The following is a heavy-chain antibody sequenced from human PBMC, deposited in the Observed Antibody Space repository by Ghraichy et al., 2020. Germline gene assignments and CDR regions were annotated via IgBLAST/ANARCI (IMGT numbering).Heavy chain of an antibody. V-gene: IGHV1-69*13. CDR2: IIPFFGTA. D-gene: IGHD2-8*01. CDR1: GGTFSSYA. CDR3: STGEQDIVLMVDATALPSMDY. J-gene: IGHJ4*02. Sequence: SVKVSCKASGGTFSSYAISWVRQAPGQGLEWMGGIIPFFGTANYAPKFQGRVTITADESTSPAYMELSRLRSEDPAVYCCSTGEQDIVLMVDATALPSMDYWGQGTLVTVSS.